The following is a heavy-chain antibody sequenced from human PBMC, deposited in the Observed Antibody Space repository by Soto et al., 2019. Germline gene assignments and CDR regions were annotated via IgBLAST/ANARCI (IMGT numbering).Heavy chain of an antibody. Sequence: PGGSLRLSCAASGFTLSNYAMGWVRQAPGKGLEWVSAIGGSGGSTYHADFVKGRFTISRDNSKNTLYLQMNSLRVEDTAVYYCAKTAEAVAGTVCDYWGQGTLVTVSS. CDR1: GFTLSNYA. CDR3: AKTAEAVAGTVCDY. D-gene: IGHD6-19*01. V-gene: IGHV3-23*01. CDR2: IGGSGGST. J-gene: IGHJ4*02.